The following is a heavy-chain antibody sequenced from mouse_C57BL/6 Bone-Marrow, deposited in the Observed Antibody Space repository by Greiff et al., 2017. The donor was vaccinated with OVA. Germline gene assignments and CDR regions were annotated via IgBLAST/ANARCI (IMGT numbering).Heavy chain of an antibody. J-gene: IGHJ3*01. Sequence: QVHVKQPGAELVQPGASVKMSCKASGYTFTSYWITWVKQRPGQGLEWIGDIYPGSGSTNYNEKFKSKATLTVDTSSSTAYMQLSSLTSEDSAVYYCARSFAYWGQGTLVTVSA. CDR2: IYPGSGST. V-gene: IGHV1-55*01. CDR1: GYTFTSYW. CDR3: ARSFAY.